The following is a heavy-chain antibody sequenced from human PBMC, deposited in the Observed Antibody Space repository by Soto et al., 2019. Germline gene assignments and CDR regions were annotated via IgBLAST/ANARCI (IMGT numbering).Heavy chain of an antibody. Sequence: SETLSLTCAVSGGSISSGGYSWSWIRQPPGKGLEWIGYIYHSGSTYYNPSLKSRVTISVDRSKNQFSLKLSSVTAADTAVYYCARLSSATDADWFDPWGQGTLVTVSS. D-gene: IGHD6-25*01. CDR1: GGSISSGGYS. CDR3: ARLSSATDADWFDP. V-gene: IGHV4-30-2*01. CDR2: IYHSGST. J-gene: IGHJ5*02.